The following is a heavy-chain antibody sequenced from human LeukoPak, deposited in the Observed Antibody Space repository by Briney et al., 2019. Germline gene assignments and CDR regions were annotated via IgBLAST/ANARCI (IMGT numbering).Heavy chain of an antibody. D-gene: IGHD1-26*01. V-gene: IGHV4-61*02. Sequence: SQTLSLTCTVSGGSISSGSYYWSWIRQPAGKGLEWIGRIYTSGSTNYNPSLKSRVTISVDTSKNQFSLKLSSVTAADTAVYYCARGSGSYYESWGQGTLVTVSS. J-gene: IGHJ4*02. CDR2: IYTSGST. CDR1: GGSISSGSYY. CDR3: ARGSGSYYES.